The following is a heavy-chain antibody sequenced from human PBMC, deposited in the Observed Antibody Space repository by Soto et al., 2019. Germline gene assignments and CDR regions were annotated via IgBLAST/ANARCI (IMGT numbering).Heavy chain of an antibody. D-gene: IGHD3-10*01. CDR3: ARTFGVVWYFDL. J-gene: IGHJ2*01. Sequence: EVQLVESGGGLVQPGGSLRLSCAASGFTFSSYWMLWVRQAPGKGLVWVSRINSDGSSTSYADSVKGRFTISRDNAKNTLYLQMNSLRAEDTAVYYCARTFGVVWYFDLWGRGTLVTVSS. V-gene: IGHV3-74*01. CDR2: INSDGSST. CDR1: GFTFSSYW.